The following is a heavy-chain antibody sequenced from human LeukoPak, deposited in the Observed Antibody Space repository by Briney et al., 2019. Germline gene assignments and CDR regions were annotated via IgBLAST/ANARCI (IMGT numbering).Heavy chain of an antibody. CDR2: ISGSGGST. V-gene: IGHV3-23*01. CDR3: AKDWPHYYGSGSYFDY. J-gene: IGHJ4*02. CDR1: GFTFSSYA. Sequence: GGSLRLSCAASGFTFSSYAMSWVRQAPGKGLEWVSAISGSGGSTYYADSVKGRFTISRDNSKNTLYPQMNSLRAEDTAVYYCAKDWPHYYGSGSYFDYWGQGTLVTVSS. D-gene: IGHD3-10*01.